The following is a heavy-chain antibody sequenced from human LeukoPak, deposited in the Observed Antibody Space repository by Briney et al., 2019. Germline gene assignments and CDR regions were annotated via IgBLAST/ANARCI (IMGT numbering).Heavy chain of an antibody. CDR3: ARSDYSGSGTYTEFDAFDI. Sequence: SETLSLTCTVSGGSITSYYWSWIRQPPGKGLEWIGYMYYSGITTYNPSLKSRVTISVDTSKNQFSLKLNSVTAADSAVYYCARSDYSGSGTYTEFDAFDIWGQGTMVTVAS. V-gene: IGHV4-59*01. CDR2: MYYSGIT. J-gene: IGHJ3*02. CDR1: GGSITSYY. D-gene: IGHD3-10*01.